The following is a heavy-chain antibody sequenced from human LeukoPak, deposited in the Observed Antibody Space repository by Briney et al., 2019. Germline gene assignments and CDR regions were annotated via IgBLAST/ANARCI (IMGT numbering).Heavy chain of an antibody. J-gene: IGHJ4*02. CDR2: IKEDESAK. Sequence: GGPLRLSCVASGFIFTDHWMSWVRQAPGKGLDWVANIKEDESAKFYADSVRGRSTISRDNAKNSVYLEMNNLRVEDTAVYYCARAVDVADYWGRGTLVTVSS. D-gene: IGHD3-16*01. CDR1: GFIFTDHW. CDR3: ARAVDVADY. V-gene: IGHV3-7*01.